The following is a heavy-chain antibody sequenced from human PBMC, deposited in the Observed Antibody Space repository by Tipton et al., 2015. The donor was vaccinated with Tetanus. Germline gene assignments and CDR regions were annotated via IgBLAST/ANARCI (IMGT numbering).Heavy chain of an antibody. CDR2: IYYSGST. J-gene: IGHJ3*01. CDR3: ARPSTTVTPRAFDV. D-gene: IGHD4-17*01. V-gene: IGHV4-39*01. Sequence: TLSLTCSVSGGSISGSSYYWSWIRQPPGKALEWIGSIYYSGSTFYHPSLQSRVTISVDTSKNQFSLKLNSVTAADAAVYYCARPSTTVTPRAFDVWGQGTMVTVSS. CDR1: GGSISGSSYY.